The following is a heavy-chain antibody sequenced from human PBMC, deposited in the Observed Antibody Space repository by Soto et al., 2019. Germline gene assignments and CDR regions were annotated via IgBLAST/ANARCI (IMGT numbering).Heavy chain of an antibody. V-gene: IGHV4-31*03. Sequence: QVQLQESGPGLVKPSQTLSLTCTISGGSISSGGYYWSWIRQHPGKGLEWIGYIHYSGSTYYNPSLKSRITMSVDTSKNQFSLKVTSVTASDTAVYYCARSTSGHCYDTPGYWGQGTLVTVSS. J-gene: IGHJ4*02. CDR1: GGSISSGGYY. CDR3: ARSTSGHCYDTPGY. CDR2: IHYSGST. D-gene: IGHD5-18*01.